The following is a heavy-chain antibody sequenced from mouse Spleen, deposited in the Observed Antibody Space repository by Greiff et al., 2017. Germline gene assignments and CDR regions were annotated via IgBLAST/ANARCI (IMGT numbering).Heavy chain of an antibody. CDR1: GYTFTDYY. CDR3: AREGYYVLDY. D-gene: IGHD2-3*01. CDR2: IYPGSGNT. J-gene: IGHJ2*01. V-gene: IGHV1-76*01. Sequence: QVQLKQSGAELVRPGASVKLSCKASGYTFTDYYINWVKQRPGQGLEWIARIYPGSGNTYYNEKFKGKATLTAEKSSSTAYMQLSSLTSEDSAVYFCAREGYYVLDYWGQGTTLTVSS.